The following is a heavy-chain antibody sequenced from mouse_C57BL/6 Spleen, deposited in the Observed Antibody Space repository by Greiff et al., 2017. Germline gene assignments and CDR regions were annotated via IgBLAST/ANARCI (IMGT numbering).Heavy chain of an antibody. Sequence: QVTLKVSGPGILQPSQTLSLTCSFSGFSLSTFGMGVGWIRQSSGKGLEWLAHIWWDDDKYYNPALKSRLTISKDTSKNQVFLKIANVDTADTATYYCARDYYGSSYYYAMDYWGQGTSVTVSS. CDR1: GFSLSTFGMG. CDR2: IWWDDDK. CDR3: ARDYYGSSYYYAMDY. J-gene: IGHJ4*01. V-gene: IGHV8-8*01. D-gene: IGHD1-1*01.